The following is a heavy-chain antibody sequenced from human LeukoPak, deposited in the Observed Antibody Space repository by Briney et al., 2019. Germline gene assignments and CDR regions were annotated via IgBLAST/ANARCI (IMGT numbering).Heavy chain of an antibody. D-gene: IGHD2-15*01. CDR3: ARGRYCSGGSCYGDWFDP. Sequence: GASVKVSCKASGYTFTSYDINWVRQATGQGLEWRGWMNPNSGNTGYAQKFQGRVTMTRNTSINTAYMELSSLRSEDTAVYYCARGRYCSGGSCYGDWFDPWGQGTLVTVSS. CDR2: MNPNSGNT. CDR1: GYTFTSYD. V-gene: IGHV1-8*01. J-gene: IGHJ5*02.